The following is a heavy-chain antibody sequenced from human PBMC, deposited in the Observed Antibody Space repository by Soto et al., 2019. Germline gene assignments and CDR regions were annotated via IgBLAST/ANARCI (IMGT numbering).Heavy chain of an antibody. V-gene: IGHV3-21*01. CDR3: ARDIAVAGDYYGMDV. J-gene: IGHJ6*02. CDR2: ISSSSSYI. D-gene: IGHD6-19*01. Sequence: GGSLRLSCAASGFTFSSYSMNWVRQAPGKGLEWVSSISSSSSYIYYADSVKGRFTISRDNAKNSLYLQMNSLRAEDTAVYYCARDIAVAGDYYGMDVWGQGTTVTVSS. CDR1: GFTFSSYS.